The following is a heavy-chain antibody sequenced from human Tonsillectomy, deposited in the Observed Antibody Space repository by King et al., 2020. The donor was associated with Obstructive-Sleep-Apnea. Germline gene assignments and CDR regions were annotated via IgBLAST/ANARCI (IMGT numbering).Heavy chain of an antibody. Sequence: ERQLVQSGGGLVQPGGSLKLSCAASGFSFSGSAIHWVRQASGKGLEWVGRIRSNPNSYATVYAASVKGRFTISRDESKNTACLQMNSLKTEDTAVYYCTRRSEAAASGMDVWGQGTTVTVSS. J-gene: IGHJ6*02. CDR1: GFSFSGSA. V-gene: IGHV3-73*01. CDR3: TRRSEAAASGMDV. CDR2: IRSNPNSYAT. D-gene: IGHD6-13*01.